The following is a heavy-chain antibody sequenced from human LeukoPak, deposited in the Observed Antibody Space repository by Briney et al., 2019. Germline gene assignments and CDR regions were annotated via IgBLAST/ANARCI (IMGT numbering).Heavy chain of an antibody. CDR2: INPNSGGT. V-gene: IGHV1-2*06. Sequence: ASVKVSCKASGYTLTDYYMHWVRQAPGQGLEWMGRINPNSGGTNYAQKFQGRVTMTRDTSISTVYMELSRLRSDDTAVYYCARVSSGWYLADYWGQGTLVTVSS. CDR1: GYTLTDYY. CDR3: ARVSSGWYLADY. J-gene: IGHJ4*02. D-gene: IGHD6-19*01.